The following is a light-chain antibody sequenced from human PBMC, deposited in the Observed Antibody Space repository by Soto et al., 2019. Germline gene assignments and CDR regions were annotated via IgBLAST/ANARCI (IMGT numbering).Light chain of an antibody. CDR2: DTF. CDR1: QSVTNY. J-gene: IGKJ2*01. V-gene: IGKV3-20*01. Sequence: IVLTQSPGPLSLSPGESASLSCRASQSVTNYLAWYQQKPGQAPRLLIYDTFTRAAGIPDRFSVSGSGTDFILIISRLEPEDFALYYCQQHASLPYTFGRGTKLEIK. CDR3: QQHASLPYT.